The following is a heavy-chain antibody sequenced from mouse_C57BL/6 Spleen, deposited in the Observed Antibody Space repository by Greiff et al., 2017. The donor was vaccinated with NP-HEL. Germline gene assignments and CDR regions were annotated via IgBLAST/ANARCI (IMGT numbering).Heavy chain of an antibody. Sequence: VQLKQSGAELVRPGASVKLSCTASGFNIKDYYMHWVKQRPEQGLEWIGRIDPEDGDTEYAPKFQGKATMTADTSSNTAYLQLSSLTSEDTAVYYCTKWGTTVVATRLHCFDYWGQGTTLTVSS. CDR1: GFNIKDYY. CDR2: IDPEDGDT. CDR3: TKWGTTVVATRLHCFDY. D-gene: IGHD1-1*01. V-gene: IGHV14-1*01. J-gene: IGHJ2*01.